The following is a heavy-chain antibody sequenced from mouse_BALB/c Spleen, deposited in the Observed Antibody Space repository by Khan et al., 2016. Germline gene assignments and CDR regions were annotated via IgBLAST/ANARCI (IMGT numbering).Heavy chain of an antibody. V-gene: IGHV14-3*02. CDR2: IDPANGNT. D-gene: IGHD2-1*01. CDR3: ASSRGDYGNYAWFAY. Sequence: VQLQQSGAEPVKPGASVKLSCTASGFNIKDTYMHWVKQRPEQGLEWIGRIDPANGNTKYDPKFQGKATITADTSSNTAYLQLSSLTSEDTAVYYCASSRGDYGNYAWFAYWGQGTLVTVSA. J-gene: IGHJ3*01. CDR1: GFNIKDTY.